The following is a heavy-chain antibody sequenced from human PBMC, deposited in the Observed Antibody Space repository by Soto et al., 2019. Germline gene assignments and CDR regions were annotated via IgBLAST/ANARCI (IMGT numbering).Heavy chain of an antibody. CDR3: ARWLRGGSYYCDY. CDR1: GFTFSTYA. Sequence: PGGSLRFPCAASGFTFSTYAMSWVRQAQGKGLECIALTYSNGRTFYADSVTGWFTISRDNSQNTVSLQMNSLSAEDTATYYCARWLRGGSYYCDYWGQGALVAVSS. CDR2: LTYSNGRT. J-gene: IGHJ4*02. D-gene: IGHD3-10*01. V-gene: IGHV3-23*01.